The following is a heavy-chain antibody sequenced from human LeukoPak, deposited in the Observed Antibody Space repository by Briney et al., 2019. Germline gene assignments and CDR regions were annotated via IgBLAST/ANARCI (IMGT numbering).Heavy chain of an antibody. V-gene: IGHV3-33*01. CDR2: IWYDGSNK. Sequence: GGSLRLSCAASGFTFSSYGMHWVRQAPGKGLEWVAVIWYDGSNKYYAGSVKGRFTISRDNSKNTLYLQMNSLRAEDTAVYYCARDLMTTVTYYFDYWGQGTLVTVSS. J-gene: IGHJ4*02. CDR3: ARDLMTTVTYYFDY. CDR1: GFTFSSYG. D-gene: IGHD4-17*01.